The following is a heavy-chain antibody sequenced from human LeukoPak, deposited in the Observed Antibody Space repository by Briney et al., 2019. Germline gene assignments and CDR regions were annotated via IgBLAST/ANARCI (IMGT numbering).Heavy chain of an antibody. D-gene: IGHD4-17*01. J-gene: IGHJ4*02. V-gene: IGHV3-23*01. CDR2: ISGSGGST. CDR1: GFTFSSYA. CDR3: ARVSTVTTNPPFFDY. Sequence: GGSLRLSCAASGFTFSSYAMSWVRQAPGKGLEWVSAISGSGGSTYYADSVKGRFTISRDNSKNTLYLQMNSLRAEDTAVYCCARVSTVTTNPPFFDYWGQGTLVTVSS.